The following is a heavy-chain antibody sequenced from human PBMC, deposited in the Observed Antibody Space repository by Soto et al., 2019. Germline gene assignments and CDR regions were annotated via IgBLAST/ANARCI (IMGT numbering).Heavy chain of an antibody. V-gene: IGHV5-51*01. J-gene: IGHJ3*02. CDR3: ATTSTEEWFDDAFDI. D-gene: IGHD3-3*01. CDR1: GYSFTSYW. CDR2: IYPGDSDT. Sequence: GESLKISCKGSGYSFTSYWIGWVRQMPGKGLEWMGIIYPGDSDTRYSPSFQGQVTISADKSISTAYLQWSSLKASDTAMYYCATTSTEEWFDDAFDIWGQGTMVTVSS.